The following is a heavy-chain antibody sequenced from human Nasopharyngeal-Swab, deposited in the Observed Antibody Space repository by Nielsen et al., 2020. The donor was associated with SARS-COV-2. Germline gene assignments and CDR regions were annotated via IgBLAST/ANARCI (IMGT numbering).Heavy chain of an antibody. V-gene: IGHV3-48*03. CDR3: ARASRGWS. Sequence: WILQPPGKGLEWISYISSSGTTIYSTESVRGRFTISRDNAENSLSLQMNSLREEDTAVYYCARASRGWSWGQGTLVTVSS. J-gene: IGHJ5*02. CDR2: ISSSGTTI. D-gene: IGHD6-19*01.